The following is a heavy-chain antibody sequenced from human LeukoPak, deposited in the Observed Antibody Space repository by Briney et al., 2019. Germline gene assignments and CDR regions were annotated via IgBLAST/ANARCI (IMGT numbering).Heavy chain of an antibody. Sequence: ASVKVRCEISGYTLNDISVHWVRQPPGKGLEWMGGVDPDDGQRVYAQRFQGRVTMTEDTSTNTAYMELSRLRSEDTAVYFCAAVSGHYTLLDAWGQGALVTVST. CDR2: VDPDDGQR. CDR3: AAVSGHYTLLDA. D-gene: IGHD4-11*01. V-gene: IGHV1-24*01. CDR1: GYTLNDIS. J-gene: IGHJ5*02.